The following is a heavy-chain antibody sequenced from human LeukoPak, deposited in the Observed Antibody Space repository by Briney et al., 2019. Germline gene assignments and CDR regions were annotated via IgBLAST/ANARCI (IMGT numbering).Heavy chain of an antibody. J-gene: IGHJ4*02. Sequence: AGGSLRLSCVASGFTFGDYYMNWIRQAPGKGLECVSDISSSGSNIYHADSVKGRFTISRDNAKNSLYLQMNSLRAEGTAVYYCARGARLDTRNECRLDYWGQGTLVTVSS. D-gene: IGHD1-26*01. CDR3: ARGARLDTRNECRLDY. CDR1: GFTFGDYY. CDR2: ISSSGSNI. V-gene: IGHV3-11*01.